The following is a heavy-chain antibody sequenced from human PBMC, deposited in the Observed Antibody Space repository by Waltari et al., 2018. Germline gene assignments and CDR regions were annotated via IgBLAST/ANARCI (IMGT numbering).Heavy chain of an antibody. CDR2: IHTFGAP. J-gene: IGHJ6*03. CDR1: GVSIKDYS. D-gene: IGHD3-3*01. V-gene: IGHV4-4*07. CDR3: ARCRYLEEYYYVDI. Sequence: QVQLQESGPGLVKPSKTLSLTCAVSGVSIKDYSWSWIRQPAGKGLAWMGRIHTFGAPNNNPSLRSRVTMSVDTSKNRFPLNLSSVTAADTAVYYCARCRYLEEYYYVDIWGKGTTVTVSS.